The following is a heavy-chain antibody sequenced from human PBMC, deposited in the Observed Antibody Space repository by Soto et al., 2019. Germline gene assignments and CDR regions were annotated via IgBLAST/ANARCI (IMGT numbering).Heavy chain of an antibody. CDR2: IIPILGIA. CDR1: GGTLSSYT. J-gene: IGHJ4*02. D-gene: IGHD6-13*01. CDR3: AREAAAVPFDY. V-gene: IGHV1-69*02. Sequence: GASVKVSCKASGGTLSSYTISWVRQAPGQGLEWMGRIIPILGIANYAQKFQGRVTITADKSTSTAYMELSSLRSEDTAVYYCAREAAAVPFDYWGQGTLVTVSS.